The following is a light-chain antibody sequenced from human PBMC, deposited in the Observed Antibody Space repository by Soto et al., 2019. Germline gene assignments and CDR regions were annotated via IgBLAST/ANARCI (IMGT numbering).Light chain of an antibody. CDR3: SSYAGSSNV. J-gene: IGLJ1*01. V-gene: IGLV2-8*02. CDR1: SSDVGGYNY. CDR2: EVN. Sequence: QSALTQPPSASRSPGQSVAISCTGTSSDVGGYNYVSWYQQHPGKAPKLMIYEVNKRPSGVPDRFSGSKSGNTASLTVSGLQAEDEADYYCSSYAGSSNVFGTGTRSPS.